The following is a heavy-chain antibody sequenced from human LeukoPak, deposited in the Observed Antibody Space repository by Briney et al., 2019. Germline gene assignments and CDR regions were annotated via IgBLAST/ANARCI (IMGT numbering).Heavy chain of an antibody. CDR2: IKSKTDGGTT. D-gene: IGHD3-10*01. CDR3: TTSHYYGSGLPGEAFDI. CDR1: GFTFSNAW. J-gene: IGHJ3*02. Sequence: GGSLRLSCAASGFTFSNAWMSWVRQAPGKGLEWVGRIKSKTDGGTTDYAAPVKGRFTISRDDSKNTLYLQMNSLKTEDTAVYYCTTSHYYGSGLPGEAFDIWGQGTMVTVSS. V-gene: IGHV3-15*01.